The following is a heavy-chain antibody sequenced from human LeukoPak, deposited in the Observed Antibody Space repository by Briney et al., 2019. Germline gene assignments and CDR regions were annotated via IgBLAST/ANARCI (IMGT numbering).Heavy chain of an antibody. CDR2: ISATTGTT. J-gene: IGHJ1*01. CDR3: VRAAGAGQYGYGL. CDR1: GLRFSSYN. V-gene: IGHV3-48*04. Sequence: GGSLRLSCVASGLRFSSYNMNWVRQAPGKGPEWISYISATTGTTYYADSVKGRFTISRDNSKNSLFLQLSSLRVEDTAVYYCVRAAGAGQYGYGLWGQGTLVTVTS. D-gene: IGHD2-2*03.